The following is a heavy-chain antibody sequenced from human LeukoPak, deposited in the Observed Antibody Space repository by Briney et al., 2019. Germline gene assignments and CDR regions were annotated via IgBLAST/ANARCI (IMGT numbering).Heavy chain of an antibody. CDR1: GGSISSYY. D-gene: IGHD2-8*01. Sequence: KPSETLSLTCTVSGGSISSYYWSWIRQPPGKGLEWIGYIYHSGSTNYNPSLKSRVTISVDTSKNQFSLKLSSVTAADTAVYYCARGAVRRALRFDPWGQGTLVTVSS. CDR3: ARGAVRRALRFDP. CDR2: IYHSGST. J-gene: IGHJ5*02. V-gene: IGHV4-59*01.